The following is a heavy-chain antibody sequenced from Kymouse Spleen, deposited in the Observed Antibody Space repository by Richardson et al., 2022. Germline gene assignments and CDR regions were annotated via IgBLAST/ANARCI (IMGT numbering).Heavy chain of an antibody. V-gene: IGHV4-39*01. CDR1: GGSISSSSYY. CDR3: ARQDSSGDYYYYYGMDV. J-gene: IGHJ6*02. D-gene: IGHD6-19*01. CDR2: IYYSGST. Sequence: QLQLQESGPGLVKPSETLSLTCTVSGGSISSSSYYWGWIRQPPGKGLEWIGSIYYSGSTYYNPSLKSRVTISVDTSKNQFSLKLSSVTAADTAVYYCARQDSSGDYYYYYGMDVWGQGTTVTVSS.